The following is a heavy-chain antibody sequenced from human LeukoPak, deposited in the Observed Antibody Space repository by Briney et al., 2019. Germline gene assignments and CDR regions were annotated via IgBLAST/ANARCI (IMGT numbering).Heavy chain of an antibody. CDR1: GFIFSHYT. V-gene: IGHV3-23*01. CDR3: AKSDCASDGCKLLNY. D-gene: IGHD1-26*01. CDR2: INGSGDAT. Sequence: GGSLRLSCAVSGFIFSHYTMTWVRQAPGKGLEWVSSINGSGDATKYADSVMGRFTISRDNTKNTLSLQMNSLRDEDTAVYYCAKSDCASDGCKLLNYWGQGTLVTASS. J-gene: IGHJ4*02.